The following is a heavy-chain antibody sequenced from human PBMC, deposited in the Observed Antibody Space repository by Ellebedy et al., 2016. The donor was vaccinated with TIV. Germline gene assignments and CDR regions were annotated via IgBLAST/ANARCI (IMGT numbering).Heavy chain of an antibody. CDR3: AKVVRGTYSSSFYYYGVDV. V-gene: IGHV3-23*01. D-gene: IGHD6-13*01. CDR1: GFTFSSYT. Sequence: GESLKISCAASGFTFSSYTMIWVRQAPHKGLEWVSGISGSGRSTYYADSVNGRFAISRDSSTNTLDLQMNRLTVEDTALYYCAKVVRGTYSSSFYYYGVDVWGQGTMVTVSS. J-gene: IGHJ6*02. CDR2: ISGSGRST.